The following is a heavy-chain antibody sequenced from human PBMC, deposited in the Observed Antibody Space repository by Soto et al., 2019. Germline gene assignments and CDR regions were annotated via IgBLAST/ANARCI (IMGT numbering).Heavy chain of an antibody. J-gene: IGHJ5*02. CDR2: IHPSGST. D-gene: IGHD1-1*01. CDR3: LTGSDAYKGGRT. CDR1: DGSLSDNY. Sequence: ASETLSLTCAVYDGSLSDNYYTWTRQSPGKGLEWIGEIHPSGSTFYNPSLQTRVTLSQDTSKKHFSLNLISVTAADTGEYYCLTGSDAYKGGRTWGQGTLVTVSS. V-gene: IGHV4-34*01.